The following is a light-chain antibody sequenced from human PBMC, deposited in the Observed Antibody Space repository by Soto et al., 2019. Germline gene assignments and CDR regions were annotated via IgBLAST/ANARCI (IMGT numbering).Light chain of an antibody. J-gene: IGKJ1*01. CDR3: QQYNSPSWT. CDR1: QNIGSW. CDR2: QAS. Sequence: DIHMTQSPSTLSASVGDRVTITCRAGQNIGSWLAWYQQKPGKAPNLLIYQASILESGVPSRFSGSGSGTEFTLTISSLQPDDFATYYCQQYNSPSWTFGQGTKVDIK. V-gene: IGKV1-5*03.